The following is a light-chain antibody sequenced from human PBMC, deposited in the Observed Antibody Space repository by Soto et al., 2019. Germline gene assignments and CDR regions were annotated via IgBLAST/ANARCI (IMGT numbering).Light chain of an antibody. Sequence: DIQVTQSPSTLSASVGDRVTITCRASQGISTYLGWYQQKPGKVPKSLIYSASNLQSGVPSRFSASGSGTEFTLTITDMQPDDFATYYCQQYYRYPWMFGQGTKVDIK. CDR3: QQYYRYPWM. J-gene: IGKJ1*01. CDR1: QGISTY. V-gene: IGKV1-16*01. CDR2: SAS.